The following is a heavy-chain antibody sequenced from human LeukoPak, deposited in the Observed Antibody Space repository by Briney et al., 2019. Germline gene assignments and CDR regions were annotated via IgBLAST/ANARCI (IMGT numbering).Heavy chain of an antibody. V-gene: IGHV3-30-3*01. Sequence: GGSLRLSCAASGFTFSSYAMHWVRQAPGKGLEWVAVISYDGSNKYYADSVKGRFTISRDNSKNTLYLQMNSLRAEDTAVYYCARDSPLYCSSTSCTNDLWGQGTLVTVSS. CDR3: ARDSPLYCSSTSCTNDL. D-gene: IGHD2-2*01. CDR2: ISYDGSNK. J-gene: IGHJ4*02. CDR1: GFTFSSYA.